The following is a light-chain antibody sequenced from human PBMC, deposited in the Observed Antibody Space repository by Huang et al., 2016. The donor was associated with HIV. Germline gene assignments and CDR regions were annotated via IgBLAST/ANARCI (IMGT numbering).Light chain of an antibody. Sequence: EVVMTQSPLSLPVTLGQPASISCRSSQSLEHSDGSTYLNWFQQRPGQSPRRLFFRVSKGDSGVPDRFTASGSGTDFTLKIRRVEAEDAAIYYCMQGTHWPWTFGQGTKVEI. J-gene: IGKJ1*01. CDR1: QSLEHSDGSTY. CDR3: MQGTHWPWT. V-gene: IGKV2-30*02. CDR2: RVS.